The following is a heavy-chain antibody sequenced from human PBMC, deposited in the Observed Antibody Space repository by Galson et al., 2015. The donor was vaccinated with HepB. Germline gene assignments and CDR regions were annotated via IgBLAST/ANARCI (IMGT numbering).Heavy chain of an antibody. CDR3: ERESLMAMVTFDL. J-gene: IGHJ6*02. D-gene: IGHD5-18*01. V-gene: IGHV3-33*01. CDR1: GFTFSRHG. Sequence: SLRLSCAASGFTFSRHGIHWVRQAPGKGLECVAMIWHDGSNQLYADSVKGRFTISRDNSKNKLYLQMNSLRAEDTAIYYCERESLMAMVTFDLWGQGTTVTVSS. CDR2: IWHDGSNQ.